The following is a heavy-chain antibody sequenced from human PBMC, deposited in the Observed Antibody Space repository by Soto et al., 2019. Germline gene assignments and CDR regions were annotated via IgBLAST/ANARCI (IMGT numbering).Heavy chain of an antibody. Sequence: ASVKVSCKASGYTFTIYGINWVRQAPGQGLEWMGWISAHNGNTNYAQKLQGRVTMTTDTSTTTAYMEVRSLRSDDTGVYYCARVGVDAEVPANSDPWGQGTLVTVSS. J-gene: IGHJ5*02. CDR1: GYTFTIYG. V-gene: IGHV1-18*01. CDR2: ISAHNGNT. D-gene: IGHD6-25*01. CDR3: ARVGVDAEVPANSDP.